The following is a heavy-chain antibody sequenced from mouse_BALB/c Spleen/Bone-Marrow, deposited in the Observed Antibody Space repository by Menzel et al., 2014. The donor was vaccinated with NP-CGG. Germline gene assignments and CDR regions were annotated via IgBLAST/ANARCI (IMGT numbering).Heavy chain of an antibody. CDR2: IDPANGNT. J-gene: IGHJ3*01. CDR3: AMYYYGSSLFAY. D-gene: IGHD1-1*01. Sequence: VQLKQSGAELVKPGASVKLSCTASGFNIKDTYMHWVKQRPEQGLEWIGRIDPANGNTKYDPKFQGKATITADTSSNTAYLQLSSLTSEDTAVYYWAMYYYGSSLFAYWGQGTLVTVSA. CDR1: GFNIKDTY. V-gene: IGHV14-3*02.